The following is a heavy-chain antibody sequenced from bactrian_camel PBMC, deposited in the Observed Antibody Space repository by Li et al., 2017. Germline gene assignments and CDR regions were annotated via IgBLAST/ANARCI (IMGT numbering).Heavy chain of an antibody. V-gene: IGHV3-3*01. CDR1: GNSYSGYC. CDR2: IDVYGSVR. D-gene: IGHD6*01. Sequence: QLVESGGGSVQTGGQLKLSCAVSGNSYSGYCMGWFRVGVGKEREEVATIDVYGSVRYAESVKGRFTLSRDSAKNTLYLQMDNLKPEDSGMYYCAVVKNPTKVRAAGIGSADFGYWGQGTQVTVS. CDR3: AVVKNPTKVRAAGIGSADFGY. J-gene: IGHJ6*01.